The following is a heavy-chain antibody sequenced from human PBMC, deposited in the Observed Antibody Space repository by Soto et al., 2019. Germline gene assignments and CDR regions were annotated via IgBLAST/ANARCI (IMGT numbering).Heavy chain of an antibody. CDR1: GYTFTTYG. V-gene: IGHV1-18*01. J-gene: IGHJ6*02. CDR3: ARDGFYAGLGRYSYVYSPPRYYGMDV. Sequence: QVQLVQSGAEVKKPGASVKVSCKASGYTFTTYGISWVRQAPGQGLEWMGWISSYNDYTNYAQKLQGRVTLTTDTPTRTAYMGMRGLRPDDTAVYFCARDGFYAGLGRYSYVYSPPRYYGMDVWGQGTTVTVSS. CDR2: ISSYNDYT. D-gene: IGHD5-18*01.